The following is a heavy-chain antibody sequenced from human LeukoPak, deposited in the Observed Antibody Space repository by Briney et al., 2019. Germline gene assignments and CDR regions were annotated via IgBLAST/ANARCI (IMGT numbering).Heavy chain of an antibody. CDR1: GGSISSGDYY. CDR3: AREDYGDYGRFVDY. D-gene: IGHD4-17*01. Sequence: SQTLSLTCTVSGGSISSGDYYWSWIRQPPGKGLEWIGYIYYSGSTYYNPSLKSRVTISVDTSKNQFSLKLSSVTAADMAVYYCAREDYGDYGRFVDYWGQGTLVTVSS. CDR2: IYYSGST. J-gene: IGHJ4*02. V-gene: IGHV4-30-4*01.